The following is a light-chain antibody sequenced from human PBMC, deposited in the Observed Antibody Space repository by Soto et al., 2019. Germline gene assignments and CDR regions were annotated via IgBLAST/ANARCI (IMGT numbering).Light chain of an antibody. Sequence: DIQMTQSPSTLSAFVGDRLTITCRASQSISTWLAWYQQKPGKAPKLLIYDASSLKSGVPSRFSGSGSGTEFTLTISSLQTDDFATYYCQQYYSSAASWTFGQGTKVELK. CDR2: DAS. CDR1: QSISTW. V-gene: IGKV1-5*01. J-gene: IGKJ1*01. CDR3: QQYYSSAASWT.